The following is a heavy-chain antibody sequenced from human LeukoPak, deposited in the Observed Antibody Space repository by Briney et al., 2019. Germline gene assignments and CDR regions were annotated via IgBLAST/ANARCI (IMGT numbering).Heavy chain of an antibody. CDR3: ARDNYSDSSGYYRYPCYFDS. CDR1: GYTFTDYY. V-gene: IGHV1-2*02. CDR2: INPNNGAT. D-gene: IGHD3-22*01. J-gene: IGHJ4*02. Sequence: ASVKVSCKSSGYTFTDYYIHWVRQAPGQGLEWMGWINPNNGATNYAQKFQGRVTMTRDTSISTAFMELSSLRSDDTAVYYCARDNYSDSSGYYRYPCYFDSWGQGTLVTVSS.